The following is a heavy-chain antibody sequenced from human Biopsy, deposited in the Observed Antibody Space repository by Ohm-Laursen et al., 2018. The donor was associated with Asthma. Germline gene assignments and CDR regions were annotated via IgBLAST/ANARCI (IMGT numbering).Heavy chain of an antibody. D-gene: IGHD3-22*01. Sequence: TLSLTCTVSGDSITSGGCCWNWIRQHPGKGLEWIGYIHHSGTSYFNPSLKSRVSFSRDTSKNQFSLRLSSVTAADTAMHYCARIPRRSGSYFMDYWGQGTLVTVSS. CDR2: IHHSGTS. CDR3: ARIPRRSGSYFMDY. J-gene: IGHJ4*02. CDR1: GDSITSGGCC. V-gene: IGHV4-31*03.